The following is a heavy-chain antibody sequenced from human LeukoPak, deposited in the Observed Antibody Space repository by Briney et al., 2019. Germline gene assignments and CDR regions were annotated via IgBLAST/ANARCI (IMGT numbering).Heavy chain of an antibody. Sequence: GGSLRLSCAASGLTFSSYGMHWVRQAPGKGLEWVAVISYDGSNKYYVDSVKGRFTISRDNSKNTLYLQMNSLRAEDTAIYYCAKKAAMYDSSGSFDDWGQGTLVTV. CDR1: GLTFSSYG. V-gene: IGHV3-30*18. D-gene: IGHD3-22*01. CDR2: ISYDGSNK. J-gene: IGHJ4*02. CDR3: AKKAAMYDSSGSFDD.